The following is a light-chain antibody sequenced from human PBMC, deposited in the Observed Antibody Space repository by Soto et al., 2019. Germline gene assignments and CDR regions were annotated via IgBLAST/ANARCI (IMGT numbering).Light chain of an antibody. CDR2: DAS. J-gene: IGKJ5*01. V-gene: IGKV3-20*01. CDR3: QQYGNSPPET. Sequence: FVLTQSPGTLSLSPGERATLSCRASQTVRNNYLAWYQQKPGQAPRLLIYDASSRATGIPDRFSGSGSGTDFTLTISRLEPEDFAVYYCQQYGNSPPETFGQGTRLEIK. CDR1: QTVRNNY.